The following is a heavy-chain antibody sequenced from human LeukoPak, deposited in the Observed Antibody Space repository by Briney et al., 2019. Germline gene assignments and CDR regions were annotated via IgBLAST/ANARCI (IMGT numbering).Heavy chain of an antibody. CDR1: GFTFSSYA. CDR3: AKALDYWYFDY. D-gene: IGHD2/OR15-2a*01. Sequence: GGSLRLSCAASGFTFSSYAMSWVRQAPGKGLEWVSGISGTGGNTYYADSVKGRFTISRDNSKNTLYLQVNSLRAEDTAVYYCAKALDYWYFDYWGQGTLVTVSS. CDR2: ISGTGGNT. V-gene: IGHV3-23*01. J-gene: IGHJ4*02.